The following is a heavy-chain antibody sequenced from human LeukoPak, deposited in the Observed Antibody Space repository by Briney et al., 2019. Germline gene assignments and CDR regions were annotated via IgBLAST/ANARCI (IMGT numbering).Heavy chain of an antibody. Sequence: GGSLRLSCAASGFTFSSYAMSWVRQAPGKGLEWVSAISGSGGSTYYADSVKGRFTISRDNSKNTLYLQMNSLRAENTAVYYCAKDSWYDRLRQDAFDIWGQGTMVTVSS. D-gene: IGHD5-12*01. V-gene: IGHV3-23*01. CDR1: GFTFSSYA. CDR2: ISGSGGST. J-gene: IGHJ3*02. CDR3: AKDSWYDRLRQDAFDI.